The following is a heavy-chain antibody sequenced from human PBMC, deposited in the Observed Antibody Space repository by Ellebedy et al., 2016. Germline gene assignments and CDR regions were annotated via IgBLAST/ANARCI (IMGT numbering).Heavy chain of an antibody. CDR1: GFAVSSNY. J-gene: IGHJ4*02. CDR3: ATGRMGGSTGWYGAIDY. V-gene: IGHV3-53*01. Sequence: GESLKISXAASGFAVSSNYMSWVRQAPGKGLEWVSTFYYGDSTYYADSVKGRFTISRDSSKNTLYLQMNSLRVEDTAVYYCATGRMGGSTGWYGAIDYWGQGTLVTVSS. D-gene: IGHD6-19*01. CDR2: FYYGDST.